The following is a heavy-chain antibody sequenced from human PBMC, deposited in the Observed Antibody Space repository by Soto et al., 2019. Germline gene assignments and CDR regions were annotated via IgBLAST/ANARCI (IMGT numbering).Heavy chain of an antibody. Sequence: EVQLVESGGGLVQPGGSLRLSCAASGFTFSSYWMHWVRQAPGKGLVWVSRINSDGSSTSYADSVKGRFPISRDNAKNTLDLQMNSLRAEDTAVYYCAGNPYYDYIPGTDYWGQGTLVTVSS. V-gene: IGHV3-74*01. CDR1: GFTFSSYW. CDR2: INSDGSST. CDR3: AGNPYYDYIPGTDY. D-gene: IGHD3-16*01. J-gene: IGHJ4*02.